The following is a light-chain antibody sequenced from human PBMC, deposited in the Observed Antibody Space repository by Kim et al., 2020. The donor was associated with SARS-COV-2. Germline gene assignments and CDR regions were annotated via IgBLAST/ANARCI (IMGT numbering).Light chain of an antibody. CDR1: QTIDTY. V-gene: IGKV3-11*01. CDR2: DAS. Sequence: PGERAKLSCRASQTIDTYLAGYQQRPGQAPRLLVYDASNRATGVPDRCSGSGSGTDFTLTIRSLEPEDLSIYYCQPRNSWPTAVTFGGGTKVEIK. J-gene: IGKJ4*01. CDR3: QPRNSWPTAVT.